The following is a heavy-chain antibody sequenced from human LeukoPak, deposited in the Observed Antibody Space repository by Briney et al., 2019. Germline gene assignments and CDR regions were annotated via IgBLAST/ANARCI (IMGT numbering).Heavy chain of an antibody. Sequence: ASVKVSCKASGYSFTSYHTHWVRQAPGRGLEWMGIINPDGGSTDYAQKFQGRVTMTRDTSIGTAYMELNRLRSDDTAVYFCARGEVVPAAISYYYYGVAVWGQGTTVTVSS. CDR1: GYSFTSYH. V-gene: IGHV1-2*02. CDR2: INPDGGST. CDR3: ARGEVVPAAISYYYYGVAV. D-gene: IGHD2-2*02. J-gene: IGHJ6*02.